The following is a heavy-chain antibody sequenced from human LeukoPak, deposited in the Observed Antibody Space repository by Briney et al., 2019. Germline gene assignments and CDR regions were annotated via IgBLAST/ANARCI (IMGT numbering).Heavy chain of an antibody. V-gene: IGHV3-48*01. CDR2: IGGSSSII. Sequence: GGSLRLSCAASGFTFSSYTMNWVRQAPGKGLEWVSYIGGSSSIIYYADSVKGRFTISRDNAKNSLYLQMNSLRAEDTAAYYCARGESLGCWGQGTLVTVSS. J-gene: IGHJ4*02. CDR3: ARGESLGC. D-gene: IGHD3-10*01. CDR1: GFTFSSYT.